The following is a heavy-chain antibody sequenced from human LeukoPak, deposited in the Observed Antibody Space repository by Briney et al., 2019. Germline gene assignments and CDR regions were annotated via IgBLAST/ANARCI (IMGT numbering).Heavy chain of an antibody. J-gene: IGHJ4*02. CDR1: GFTFSAYA. V-gene: IGHV3-23*01. D-gene: IGHD6-13*01. CDR3: AKGPRQQLVTRFDN. CDR2: ISASGGST. Sequence: GGSLRLSCEASGFTFSAYAMTWVRQAPGKGLEWVSDISASGGSTYYADSVKGRFTVSRDNSKNTVYLQMSSLRADDTALYYCAKGPRQQLVTRFDNWGQGTLVTVSS.